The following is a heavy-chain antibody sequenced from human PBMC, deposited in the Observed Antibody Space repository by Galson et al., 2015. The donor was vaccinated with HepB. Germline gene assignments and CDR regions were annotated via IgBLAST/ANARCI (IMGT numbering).Heavy chain of an antibody. J-gene: IGHJ3*02. CDR1: GFTFSSYA. CDR2: ISSSSSYI. CDR3: ARGSREVAFDI. D-gene: IGHD1-26*01. V-gene: IGHV3-21*01. Sequence: SLRLSCAASGFTFSSYAMSWVRQAPGKGLEWVSSISSSSSYIYYADSVKGRFTISRDNAKNSLYLQMNSLRAEDTAVYYCARGSREVAFDIWGQGTMVTVSS.